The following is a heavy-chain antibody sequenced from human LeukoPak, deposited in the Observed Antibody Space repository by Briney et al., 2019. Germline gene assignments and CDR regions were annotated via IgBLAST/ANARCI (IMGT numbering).Heavy chain of an antibody. CDR3: ARDFYASGFYFWFDP. J-gene: IGHJ5*02. Sequence: PSETLSLTCTVSGGYTGSHYWSWIRQPAGKGLECIGRISPSGTTHYNPSLGSRVTMSVDTSKNYFSLRLSSVTAADTAVYYCARDFYASGFYFWFDPWGQGMLVTVSS. CDR1: GGYTGSHY. D-gene: IGHD2/OR15-2a*01. V-gene: IGHV4-4*07. CDR2: ISPSGTT.